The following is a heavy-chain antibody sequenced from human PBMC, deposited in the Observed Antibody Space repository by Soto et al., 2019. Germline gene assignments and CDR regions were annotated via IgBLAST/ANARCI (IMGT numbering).Heavy chain of an antibody. CDR1: GFTVSGNY. D-gene: IGHD6-6*01. V-gene: IGHV3-53*02. J-gene: IGHJ4*02. CDR3: ASTRGSSYDY. Sequence: EVQLVETGGGLIQPGGSLRLSCAASGFTVSGNYMSWVRQAPGKGLEWVSVIYNGGGTYYADSVKGRFTISRDNSKNTLYLQRNSLRAEDKAVYYCASTRGSSYDYWGQGTLVTVSS. CDR2: IYNGGGT.